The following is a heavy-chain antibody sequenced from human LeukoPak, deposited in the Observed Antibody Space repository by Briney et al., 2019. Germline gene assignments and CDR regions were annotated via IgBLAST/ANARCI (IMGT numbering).Heavy chain of an antibody. D-gene: IGHD3-9*01. Sequence: GGSLRLSCAASGFTFSNYWMHWVRQAPGKGLVWVSRINRDGSSTRYADSVKGRFTISRDNAKNTLYLQMNSLRAEDTAVYYCGRELDWLPTLDYWGQGTLVTVSS. J-gene: IGHJ4*02. CDR1: GFTFSNYW. CDR2: INRDGSST. CDR3: GRELDWLPTLDY. V-gene: IGHV3-74*01.